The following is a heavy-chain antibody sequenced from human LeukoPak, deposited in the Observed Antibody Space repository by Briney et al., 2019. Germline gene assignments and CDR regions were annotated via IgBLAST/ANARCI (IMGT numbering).Heavy chain of an antibody. D-gene: IGHD2-2*01. CDR1: GFTFSNSH. J-gene: IGHJ6*03. V-gene: IGHV3-21*01. CDR3: ARDGTGVVPAALYYYYYYMDV. Sequence: GGSLRLSCAASGFTFSNSHMNWVRQAPSTGLECVSSISTSSSYIYYADTVKGRFTISRDNAKNSLYLQMNSLRAEDTAVYYCARDGTGVVPAALYYYYYYMDVWGKGTTVTVSS. CDR2: ISTSSSYI.